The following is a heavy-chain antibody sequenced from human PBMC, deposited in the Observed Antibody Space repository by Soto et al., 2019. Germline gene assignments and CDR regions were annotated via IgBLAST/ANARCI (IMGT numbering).Heavy chain of an antibody. D-gene: IGHD2-15*01. CDR1: GFTFSSYG. CDR3: ARDGGYCSGGSCYSALDYFDY. Sequence: GGSLRLSCAASGFTFSSYGMHWVRQAPGKGLEWVAVIWYDGSNKYYADSVKGRFTISRDNSKNTLYLQMNSLRAEDTAVYYGARDGGYCSGGSCYSALDYFDYWGQGTLVTVSS. V-gene: IGHV3-33*01. CDR2: IWYDGSNK. J-gene: IGHJ4*02.